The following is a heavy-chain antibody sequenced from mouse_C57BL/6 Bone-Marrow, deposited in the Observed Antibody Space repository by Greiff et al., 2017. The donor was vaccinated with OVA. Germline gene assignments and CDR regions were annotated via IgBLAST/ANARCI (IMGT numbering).Heavy chain of an antibody. V-gene: IGHV1-69*01. CDR3: ARGPTTVLDY. CDR2: IDPSDSYT. J-gene: IGHJ4*01. CDR1: GYTFTSYW. Sequence: VQLQQPGAELVMPGASVKLSCKASGYTFTSYWMHWVKQRPGQGLEWIGEIDPSDSYTNYNQKFKGKSTLTVDKSSSTAYMQLSSLTSEDSAVYYCARGPTTVLDYWGQGTSVTVSS. D-gene: IGHD1-1*01.